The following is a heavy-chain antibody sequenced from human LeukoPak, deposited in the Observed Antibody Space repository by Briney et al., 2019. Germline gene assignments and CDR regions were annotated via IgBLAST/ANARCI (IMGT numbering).Heavy chain of an antibody. V-gene: IGHV4-39*01. Sequence: SETLSLTCTVSGGGGSISSHYWGWIRQPPGKGLEWIGSIYYSGSTYYNPSLKSRVTISVDTSKNQFSLKLSSVTAADTAVYYCARLDWAYYFDYWGQGTLVTVSS. J-gene: IGHJ4*02. D-gene: IGHD3-9*01. CDR1: GGGGSISSHY. CDR2: IYYSGST. CDR3: ARLDWAYYFDY.